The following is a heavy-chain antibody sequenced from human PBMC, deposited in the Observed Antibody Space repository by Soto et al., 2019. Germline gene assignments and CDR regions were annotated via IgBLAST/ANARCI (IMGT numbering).Heavy chain of an antibody. CDR2: IYYSGST. CDR1: GGSISSSSYY. V-gene: IGHV4-39*01. J-gene: IGHJ1*01. CDR3: ARLFAGLLWFGEFTPPS. D-gene: IGHD3-10*01. Sequence: PSETLSLTCSVSGGSISSSSYYWGWIRQPPGKGLEWIGSIYYSGSTYYNPSLKSRVTISVDTSKNQFSLKLSSVTAADTAVYYCARLFAGLLWFGEFTPPSWGQGTLVTVSS.